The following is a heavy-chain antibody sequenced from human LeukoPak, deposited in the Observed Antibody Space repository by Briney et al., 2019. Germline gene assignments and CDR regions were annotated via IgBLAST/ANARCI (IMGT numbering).Heavy chain of an antibody. D-gene: IGHD2-2*01. CDR1: GFTFSDYA. Sequence: GGSLRLSCAASGFTFSDYAMNWVRQAPGKGLEWVSAISGSDGGAHYSDSVKGRFTISRDNSKNTLFLQMSSLRAEDTAIYYCAKNGALGYCSSTSCPIDPWGQGTLVTVSS. CDR3: AKNGALGYCSSTSCPIDP. CDR2: ISGSDGGA. V-gene: IGHV3-23*01. J-gene: IGHJ5*02.